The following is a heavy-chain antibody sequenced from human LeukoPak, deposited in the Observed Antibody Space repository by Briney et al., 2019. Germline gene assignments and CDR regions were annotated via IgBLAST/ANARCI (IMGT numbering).Heavy chain of an antibody. D-gene: IGHD3-16*01. CDR3: ATGGYLGY. CDR2: INHSGST. Sequence: SETLSPTCTVSGGSISSSSYYWGWIRQPPGKGLEWIGEINHSGSTNYNPSLKSRVTISVDTSKNQFSLKLSSVTAADTAVYYCATGGYLGYWGQGTLVTVSS. CDR1: GGSISSSSYY. V-gene: IGHV4-39*07. J-gene: IGHJ4*02.